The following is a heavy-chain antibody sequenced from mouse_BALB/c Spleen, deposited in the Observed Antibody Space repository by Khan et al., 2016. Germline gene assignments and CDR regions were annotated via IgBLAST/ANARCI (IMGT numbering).Heavy chain of an antibody. Sequence: VQLKQSGAELVKPGASVKLSCTASGFNIKDTYMHWVKQRPEQGLEWIGRNDPANGNSKYDPKFQGKATIIVDTSSNTAYLQLSSLTSEDTAVYYCARRGPIYYYGSSYGYWGQGTTLTVSS. D-gene: IGHD1-1*01. CDR1: GFNIKDTY. V-gene: IGHV14-3*02. CDR2: NDPANGNS. CDR3: ARRGPIYYYGSSYGY. J-gene: IGHJ2*01.